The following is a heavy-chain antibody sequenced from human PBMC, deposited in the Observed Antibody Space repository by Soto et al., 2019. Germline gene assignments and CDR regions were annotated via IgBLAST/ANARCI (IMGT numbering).Heavy chain of an antibody. V-gene: IGHV3-30*18. CDR3: AKDHFGSGSLYMDV. CDR2: ISYDGSNK. J-gene: IGHJ6*03. CDR1: GFTLSSYG. Sequence: VHLVESGGGVVQPGRSLRLSCAASGFTLSSYGMHWVRQAPGKGLAWVAVISYDGSNKDYADSVKGRSTISRDNSKNPLYLQMNSLRAEDTAVYYCAKDHFGSGSLYMDVWGKGTTVTVSS. D-gene: IGHD3-10*01.